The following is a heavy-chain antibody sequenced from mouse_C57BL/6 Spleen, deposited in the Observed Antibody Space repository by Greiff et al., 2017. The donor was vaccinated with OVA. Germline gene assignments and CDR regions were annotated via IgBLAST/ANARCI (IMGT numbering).Heavy chain of an antibody. J-gene: IGHJ3*01. CDR2: IYPRDGST. D-gene: IGHD4-1*01. Sequence: VQLQESGPELVKPGASVKLSCKASGYTFTSYDINWVKQRPGQGLEWIGWIYPRDGSTKYNEKFKGKATLTVDTSSSTAYMELHSLTSEDSAVYFCSTGAWFAYWGQWTLVTVSA. CDR3: STGAWFAY. V-gene: IGHV1-85*01. CDR1: GYTFTSYD.